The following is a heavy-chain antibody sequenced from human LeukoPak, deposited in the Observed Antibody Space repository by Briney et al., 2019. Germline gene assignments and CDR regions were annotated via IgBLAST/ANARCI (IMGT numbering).Heavy chain of an antibody. D-gene: IGHD3-16*02. V-gene: IGHV3-23*01. Sequence: GGSLRLSCVSSGFTFSSYAMSWVRQAPGKGLECVSALSASGGTTYYAGSVKGRFTISRDNSKNTLYLQTTSLRAEDTAVYYCAKDRGLWGSYRYPTFFDYWGHGALVTVSS. J-gene: IGHJ4*01. CDR2: LSASGGTT. CDR3: AKDRGLWGSYRYPTFFDY. CDR1: GFTFSSYA.